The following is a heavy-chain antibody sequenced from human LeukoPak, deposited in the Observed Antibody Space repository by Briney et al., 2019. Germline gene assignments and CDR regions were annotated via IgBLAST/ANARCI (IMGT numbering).Heavy chain of an antibody. CDR2: ISGSGGST. V-gene: IGHV3-23*01. Sequence: GGSLRLSCTVSGFTVSSNSMSWVRQAPGKGLEWVSAISGSGGSTYYADSVKGRFTISRDNSKNTLYLQMNSLRAEDTAVYYCAKDLRSTLWLPYWGQGTLVTVSS. CDR1: GFTVSSNS. D-gene: IGHD3-10*01. J-gene: IGHJ4*02. CDR3: AKDLRSTLWLPY.